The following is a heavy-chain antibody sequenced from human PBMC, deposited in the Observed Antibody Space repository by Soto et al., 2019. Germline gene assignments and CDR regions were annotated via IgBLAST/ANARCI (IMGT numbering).Heavy chain of an antibody. CDR1: AGSFSRYY. CDR2: INHRGST. CDR3: ARGSSGSYYYYYYGMDV. J-gene: IGHJ6*02. D-gene: IGHD1-26*01. V-gene: IGHV4-34*01. Sequence: LTCAVYAGSFSRYYWIWIRQPPGKGLECIGEINHRGSTNYNPSVKSRVTISVDTSKNPFSLKLSSVTAADTAVYYCARGSSGSYYYYYYGMDVWGQGTTVT.